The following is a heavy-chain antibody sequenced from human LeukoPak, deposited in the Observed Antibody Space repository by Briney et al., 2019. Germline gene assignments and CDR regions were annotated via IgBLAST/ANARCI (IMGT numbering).Heavy chain of an antibody. V-gene: IGHV1-69*06. CDR1: GGTFSSYA. D-gene: IGHD6-13*01. J-gene: IGHJ3*02. CDR3: ATSFAGYSPDAFDI. CDR2: IIPIFGTA. Sequence: GSSVKVSCEASGGTFSSYAISWVRQAPGQGLEWMGGIIPIFGTANYAQKFQGRVTITADKSTSTAYMELSSLRSEDTAVYYCATSFAGYSPDAFDIWGQGTMVTVSS.